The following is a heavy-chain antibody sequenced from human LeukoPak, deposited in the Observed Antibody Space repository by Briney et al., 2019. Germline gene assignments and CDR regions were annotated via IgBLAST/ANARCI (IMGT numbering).Heavy chain of an antibody. CDR2: TIPIFGTA. D-gene: IGHD3-3*01. CDR1: GGTFSSYA. V-gene: IGHV1-69*06. Sequence: SVKVSCKASGGTFSSYAISWVRHAPGQGLEWMGGTIPIFGTANYAQKFQGRVTITADKSTSTAYMELSSLRSEDTAVYYCARAPITILESYYYYYMDVWGKGTTVTVSS. J-gene: IGHJ6*03. CDR3: ARAPITILESYYYYYMDV.